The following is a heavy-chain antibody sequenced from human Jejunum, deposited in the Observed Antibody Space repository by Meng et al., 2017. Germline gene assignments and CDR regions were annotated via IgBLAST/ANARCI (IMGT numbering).Heavy chain of an antibody. Sequence: TLKVSCPTPVKPTQPLPVTCDFFRLSVSTSVGGVGWIRQPAVEALQWLSGNYWDDDELNSPSLKTRLTVTKDTSKTQVVLTITNMDPVDTATYYCVHRLSDYSGAWNGGYFDSWGQGILVTVSS. CDR2: NYWDDDE. J-gene: IGHJ4*02. V-gene: IGHV2-5*02. D-gene: IGHD6-19*01. CDR3: VHRLSDYSGAWNGGYFDS. CDR1: RLSVSTSVGG.